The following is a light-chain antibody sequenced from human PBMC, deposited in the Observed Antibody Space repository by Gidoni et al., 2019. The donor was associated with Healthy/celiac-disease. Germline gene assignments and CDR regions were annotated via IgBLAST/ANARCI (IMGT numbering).Light chain of an antibody. J-gene: IGKJ1*01. Sequence: VLTQSPGPLSLSPGERATRSCRASQSVSSSYLAWYQQKPGQAPRLLIYGASSRATSIPDRVSGSGSGTDFTLTISRLEPEDVAVYYCQQYGSSPQTFGQGTKVEIK. CDR1: QSVSSSY. V-gene: IGKV3-20*01. CDR3: QQYGSSPQT. CDR2: GAS.